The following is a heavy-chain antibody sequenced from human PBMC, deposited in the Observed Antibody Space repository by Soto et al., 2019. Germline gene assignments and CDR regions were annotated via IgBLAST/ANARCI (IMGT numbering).Heavy chain of an antibody. Sequence: ASVKVSCTASGYTFSSYYMHCVRQAPGQGLEWMGVINPSGGSTTYAQKFQGRVTMTRDTSTTTFYMELSSLTSEDTAVYYCARASVSGRRFDYWGEGTLVTVSS. CDR1: GYTFSSYY. D-gene: IGHD6-19*01. CDR3: ARASVSGRRFDY. CDR2: INPSGGST. V-gene: IGHV1-46*01. J-gene: IGHJ4*02.